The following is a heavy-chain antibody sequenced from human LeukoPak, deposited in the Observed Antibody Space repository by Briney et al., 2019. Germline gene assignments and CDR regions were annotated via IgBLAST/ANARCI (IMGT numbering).Heavy chain of an antibody. V-gene: IGHV4-59*01. CDR3: ARESETTLGGYYYGMDV. Sequence: PSETLSLTCTVSGGSINSYYWSWIRRPPGKGLEWIGYIYNSGSANYNPSLKSRVTISVDTSKNQFSLRLSSVTAADTAVYYCARESETTLGGYYYGMDVWGQGTTVTVSS. J-gene: IGHJ6*02. CDR1: GGSINSYY. D-gene: IGHD3-16*01. CDR2: IYNSGSA.